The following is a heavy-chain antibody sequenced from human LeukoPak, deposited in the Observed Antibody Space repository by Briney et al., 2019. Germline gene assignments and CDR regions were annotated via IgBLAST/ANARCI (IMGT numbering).Heavy chain of an antibody. CDR3: AKTKSHYDSSGYYFDY. CDR2: IRYDGSNK. Sequence: GGSLRLSCAASGFTFSSYGMHWVRQAPGKGLEWVAFIRYDGSNKYYADSVKGRFTISRDNSKNALYLQMNSLRAEDTAVYYCAKTKSHYDSSGYYFDYWGQGTLVTVSS. J-gene: IGHJ4*02. CDR1: GFTFSSYG. D-gene: IGHD3-22*01. V-gene: IGHV3-30*02.